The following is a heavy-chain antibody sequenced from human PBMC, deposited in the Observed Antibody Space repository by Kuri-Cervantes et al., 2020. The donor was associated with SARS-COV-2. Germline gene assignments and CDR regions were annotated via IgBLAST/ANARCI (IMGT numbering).Heavy chain of an antibody. D-gene: IGHD5-18*01. CDR2: IYYSGST. J-gene: IGHJ5*02. Sequence: GSLRLSCAVYGGSFSGYYWSWIRQPPGKGLEWIGSIYYSGSTYYNPSLKSRVTISVDTSKNQFSLKLSSVTAADTAVYYCARHRYSYGTPDWFDPWARVSWSPSPQ. CDR3: ARHRYSYGTPDWFDP. V-gene: IGHV4-34*01. CDR1: GGSFSGYY.